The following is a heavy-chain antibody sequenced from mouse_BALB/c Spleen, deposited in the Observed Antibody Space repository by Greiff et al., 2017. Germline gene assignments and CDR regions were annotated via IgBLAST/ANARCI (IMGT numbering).Heavy chain of an antibody. D-gene: IGHD1-2*01. CDR1: GYTFTSYW. J-gene: IGHJ4*01. CDR2: INPSTGYT. Sequence: QVQLKESGADLAKPGASVKMSCKASGYTFTSYWMHWVKQRPGQGLEWIGYINPSTGYTEYNQKFKDKATLTADKSSSTAYMQLSSLTSEDSAVYYCARNSLLRPYYAMDYWGQGTSVTVSS. CDR3: ARNSLLRPYYAMDY. V-gene: IGHV1-7*01.